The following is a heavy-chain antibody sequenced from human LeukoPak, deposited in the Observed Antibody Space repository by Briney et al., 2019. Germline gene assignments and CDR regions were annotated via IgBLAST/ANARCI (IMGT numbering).Heavy chain of an antibody. CDR2: ISSSSNYI. J-gene: IGHJ4*02. D-gene: IGHD6-19*01. CDR3: ARGTLGAWGW. Sequence: TGGSLRLSCAASGFTFTSYDMNGVRQAPGKGLEWVSSISSSSNYIHYADSVKGRFTISRDNAKNSLYLQMNSLRAEDTAVYFCARGTLGAWGWWGQGTLVTVSS. CDR1: GFTFTSYD. V-gene: IGHV3-21*01.